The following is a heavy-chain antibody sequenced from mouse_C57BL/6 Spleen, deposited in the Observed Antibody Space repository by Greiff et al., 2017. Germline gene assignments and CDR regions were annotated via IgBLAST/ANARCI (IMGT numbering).Heavy chain of an antibody. CDR1: GYTFTSYT. Sequence: VQLQQSGAELARPGASVKMSCKASGYTFTSYTMHWVKQRPGQGLEWIGYINPSSGYTKYNQKFKDKATLTADKSSSTAYMQLSSLTSEDSAVYYCARYRSGDAMDYWGQGTSVTVSS. J-gene: IGHJ4*01. CDR3: ARYRSGDAMDY. D-gene: IGHD3-2*02. V-gene: IGHV1-4*01. CDR2: INPSSGYT.